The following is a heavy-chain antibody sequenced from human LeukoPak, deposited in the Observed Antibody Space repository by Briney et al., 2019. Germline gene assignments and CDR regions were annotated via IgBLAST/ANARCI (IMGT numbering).Heavy chain of an antibody. CDR2: ISGSGGST. CDR1: GFTFSNYA. CDR3: AKNARGSITTAKGYNWFDP. D-gene: IGHD2-2*01. J-gene: IGHJ5*02. V-gene: IGHV3-23*01. Sequence: GGSLRLSCAGSGFTFSNYAMSWARQAPGKGLEWVSGISGSGGSTYYADSMKGRFTISRDNSKNTLYLQMNSLRADDTAVYYCAKNARGSITTAKGYNWFDPWGQGTLVTVSS.